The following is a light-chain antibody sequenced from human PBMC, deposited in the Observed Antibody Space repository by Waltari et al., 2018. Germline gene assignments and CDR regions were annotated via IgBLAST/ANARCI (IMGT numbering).Light chain of an antibody. V-gene: IGLV3-21*03. CDR3: QVWDSSGDHPV. CDR2: DDS. CDR1: NIRRQT. Sequence: SYVLTQPPSVSVAPGKTAKISCAGQNIRRQTVHWYRQKAGQAPVLVTYDDSVRPSGIPDRISGSDTATLTIARVEAGDEADYFCQVWDSSGDHPVFGGGTRLTVL. J-gene: IGLJ2*01.